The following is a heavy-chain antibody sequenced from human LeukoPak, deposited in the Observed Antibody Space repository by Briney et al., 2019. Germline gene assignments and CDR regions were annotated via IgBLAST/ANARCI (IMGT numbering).Heavy chain of an antibody. CDR1: GGSISSYY. V-gene: IGHV4-4*07. J-gene: IGHJ5*02. Sequence: PSETLSLTCTVSGGSISSYYWSWIRQPAGKGLEWIGRIYTSGSTNYNSSLKSRVTMSVDTSKNQFSLKLSSVTAADTAVYYCARATGVVVAATLSFWFDPWGQGTLVTVSS. CDR3: ARATGVVVAATLSFWFDP. CDR2: IYTSGST. D-gene: IGHD2-15*01.